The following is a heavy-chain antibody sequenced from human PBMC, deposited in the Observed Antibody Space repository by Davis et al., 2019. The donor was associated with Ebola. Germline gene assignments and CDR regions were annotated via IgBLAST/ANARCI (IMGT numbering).Heavy chain of an antibody. J-gene: IGHJ3*02. V-gene: IGHV3-53*04. Sequence: PGGSLRLSCAGSGFTVNTNYMSWVRQTPGKGLEWVSVLYNSGITHYADSVQGRFTISRHISNNTLFLQMNNLKIEDTAMYYCAREMLLWGRPAAFDIWGQGAMVTVSS. CDR1: GFTVNTNY. CDR2: LYNSGIT. D-gene: IGHD3-10*01. CDR3: AREMLLWGRPAAFDI.